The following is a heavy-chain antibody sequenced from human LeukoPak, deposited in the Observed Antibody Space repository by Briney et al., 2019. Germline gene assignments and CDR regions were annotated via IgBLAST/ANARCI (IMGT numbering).Heavy chain of an antibody. V-gene: IGHV1-2*02. CDR1: GYTFTGYY. CDR2: INPNSGGT. D-gene: IGHD3-10*01. CDR3: ARGSITMVRGVIGRY. J-gene: IGHJ4*02. Sequence: ASVKVSCKASGYTFTGYYMRWVRQAPGQGLEWMGWINPNSGGTNYAQKFQGRVTMTRDTSISTAYMELSRLRSDDTAVYYCARGSITMVRGVIGRYWGQGTLVTVSS.